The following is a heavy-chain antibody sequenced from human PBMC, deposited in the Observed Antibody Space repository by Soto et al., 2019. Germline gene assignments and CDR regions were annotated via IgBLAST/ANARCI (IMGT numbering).Heavy chain of an antibody. Sequence: GGSLRLSCAASGFTFDDYAMHWVRQAPGKGLEWVSGISWNSGSIGYADSVKGRFSISRDDSKNTAYLQMSSLNTEDTAVYYCARLAEWEYYDGMDVWGQGTTVTVSS. J-gene: IGHJ6*02. CDR1: GFTFDDYA. V-gene: IGHV3-9*01. CDR3: ARLAEWEYYDGMDV. CDR2: ISWNSGSI. D-gene: IGHD1-26*01.